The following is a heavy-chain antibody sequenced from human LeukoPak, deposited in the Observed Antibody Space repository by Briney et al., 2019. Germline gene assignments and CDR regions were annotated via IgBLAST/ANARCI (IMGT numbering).Heavy chain of an antibody. CDR3: AKYTSGWVNDY. CDR2: ISRNGGST. D-gene: IGHD6-19*01. CDR1: GFTFSTYG. V-gene: IGHV3-64*01. Sequence: GGSLRLSCAASGFTFSTYGMHWVRQAPGKGLEYVSAISRNGGSTYYANSVKGRFTISRDNSKNTLSLQMNSLRAEDTALYYCAKYTSGWVNDYWGQGTLVTVSS. J-gene: IGHJ4*02.